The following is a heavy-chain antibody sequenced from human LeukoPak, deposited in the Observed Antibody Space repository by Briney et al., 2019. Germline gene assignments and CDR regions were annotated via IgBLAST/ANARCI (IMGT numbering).Heavy chain of an antibody. V-gene: IGHV3-7*01. CDR3: ARVGDSWGYCSGGSCYPGYYMDV. D-gene: IGHD2-15*01. CDR2: IKQDGSEK. CDR1: GFTFSSYW. Sequence: GGSLRLSCAASGFTFSSYWMTWVRQAPGKGLEWVANIKQDGSEKYYVDSVKGRFTISRDNAKNSLYLQMNSLRAEDTAVYYCARVGDSWGYCSGGSCYPGYYMDVWGKGTTVTISS. J-gene: IGHJ6*03.